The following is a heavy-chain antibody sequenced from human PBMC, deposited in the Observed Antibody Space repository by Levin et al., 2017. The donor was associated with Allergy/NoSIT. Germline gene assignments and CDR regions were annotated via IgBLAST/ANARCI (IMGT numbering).Heavy chain of an antibody. V-gene: IGHV4-31*02. CDR3: ARLSDYGAFDI. J-gene: IGHJ3*02. CDR1: GGSISSGGSS. CDR2: ISYSGRT. Sequence: SETLSLTCIVSGGSISSGGSSWSWVRQHPDKGLEWVGNISYSGRTSYNPSLESRVTISVDTSENQFSLGLTSVTAADSALYYCARLSDYGAFDIWGRGTVVAVSS. D-gene: IGHD4-17*01.